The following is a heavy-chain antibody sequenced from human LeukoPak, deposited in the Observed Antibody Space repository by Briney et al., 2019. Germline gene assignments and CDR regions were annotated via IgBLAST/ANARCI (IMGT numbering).Heavy chain of an antibody. D-gene: IGHD6-13*01. CDR2: INHSGRT. CDR3: ATSEGGIAAAGLFDY. Sequence: SESLSPTRALYGRSLSGSYWSWIRHHPGKGLGWIGEINHSGRTTNNPSLKSRVTISVDTSKNHFSLKLSSVTAADTAVYYCATSEGGIAAAGLFDYWGQGTLVTVSS. V-gene: IGHV4-34*01. J-gene: IGHJ4*02. CDR1: GRSLSGSY.